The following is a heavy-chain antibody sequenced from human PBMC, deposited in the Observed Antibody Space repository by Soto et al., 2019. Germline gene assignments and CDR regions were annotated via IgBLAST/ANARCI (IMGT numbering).Heavy chain of an antibody. V-gene: IGHV1-18*01. J-gene: IGHJ3*02. CDR3: ARGDYYGSGSYLGRDAFDI. CDR2: ISAYNGNT. D-gene: IGHD3-10*01. Sequence: ASVKVSCKASGYTFTGYGISWVRQAPGQGLEWMGWISAYNGNTNYAQKLQGRVTMTTDTSTSTAYMELRSLRSDDTAVYYCARGDYYGSGSYLGRDAFDIWGQGTMVTVSS. CDR1: GYTFTGYG.